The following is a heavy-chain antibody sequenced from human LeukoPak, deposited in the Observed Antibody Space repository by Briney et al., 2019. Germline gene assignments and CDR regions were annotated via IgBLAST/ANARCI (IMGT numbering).Heavy chain of an antibody. CDR2: IGTAGDT. CDR1: GFTFSSYD. D-gene: IGHD3-16*02. V-gene: IGHV3-13*01. Sequence: GGSLRLSCAASGFTFSSYDMHWVRQATGKGLEWVSAIGTAGDTYYPGSVKGRFTISRENAKNSLYLQMNSLRAEDTAVYYCARDLDVWGSYRYTRPDPWGQGTLVTVSS. CDR3: ARDLDVWGSYRYTRPDP. J-gene: IGHJ5*02.